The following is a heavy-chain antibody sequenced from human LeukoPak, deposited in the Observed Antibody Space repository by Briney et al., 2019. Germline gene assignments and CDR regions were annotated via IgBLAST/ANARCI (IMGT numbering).Heavy chain of an antibody. CDR2: VNTNSGAT. CDR3: TKPQPGAFEI. D-gene: IGHD2-2*01. CDR1: GGTFSSYA. J-gene: IGHJ3*02. V-gene: IGHV1-2*02. Sequence: ASVKVSCKASGGTFSSYAISWVRQAPGQGLEWMGWVNTNSGATNYAQKFQGRVTMTRDTSISTAYMELNSLRDDDTALYYCTKPQPGAFEIWGQGTMVTVSS.